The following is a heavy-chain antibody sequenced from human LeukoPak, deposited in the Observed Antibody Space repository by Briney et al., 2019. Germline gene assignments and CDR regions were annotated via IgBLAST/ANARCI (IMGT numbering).Heavy chain of an antibody. CDR3: ARDLVENSRGHDF. D-gene: IGHD2-15*01. Sequence: QPGGSLRLSCAASGFTFSSYEMNWARQAPGKGLEWVSYISSSGSTIYYADSVKGRFTISRDNAKNSLYLQMNSLRAEDTAVYYCARDLVENSRGHDFWGQGILVIVSS. CDR2: ISSSGSTI. V-gene: IGHV3-48*03. J-gene: IGHJ4*02. CDR1: GFTFSSYE.